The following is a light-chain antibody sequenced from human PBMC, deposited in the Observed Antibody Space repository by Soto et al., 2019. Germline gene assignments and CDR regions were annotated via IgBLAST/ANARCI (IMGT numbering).Light chain of an antibody. CDR3: LQHNTLWT. J-gene: IGKJ1*01. CDR2: AAS. Sequence: DIQMTKSPSSLSASVGDRVTITCRASQGISNDLGWYQQKPGKAPKLLIYAASSLKSGVPSRFRGSGSGTEVTLRIRRLQPEDYATYYCLQHNTLWTFGQGTKVELK. CDR1: QGISND. V-gene: IGKV1-17*01.